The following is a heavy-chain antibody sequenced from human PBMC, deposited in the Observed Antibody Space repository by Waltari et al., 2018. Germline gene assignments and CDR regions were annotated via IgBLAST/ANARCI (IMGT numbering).Heavy chain of an antibody. D-gene: IGHD6-19*01. CDR2: IYTSGST. J-gene: IGHJ6*03. V-gene: IGHV4-4*07. CDR3: ARDEGSGNYYMDV. CDR1: GASISSYS. Sequence: QAQLQQSGPGVVKPSATLPPPWPVSGASISSYSWGRIRQPAGKGLEWIGRIYTSGSTNYNPSLKSRVTMSVDTSKNQFSLKLSSVTAADTAVYYCARDEGSGNYYMDVWGKGTTVTVSS.